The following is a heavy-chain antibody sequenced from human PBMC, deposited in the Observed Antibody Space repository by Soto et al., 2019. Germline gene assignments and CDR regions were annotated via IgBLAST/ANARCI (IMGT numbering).Heavy chain of an antibody. V-gene: IGHV1-69*02. CDR2: IIPVIGVG. CDR3: AIGRTGSNGYYWA. Sequence: QVQLVQSGAEVKKPGSSVKVSCKPSGNTLNTDTITWLRQAPGQGLEWMGRIIPVIGVGTYAQKFQDRVTITAEKSTTTVYMEVTSLTSEDTATYYCAIGRTGSNGYYWAWGQGTQVTVS. D-gene: IGHD3-22*01. CDR1: GNTLNTDT. J-gene: IGHJ5*02.